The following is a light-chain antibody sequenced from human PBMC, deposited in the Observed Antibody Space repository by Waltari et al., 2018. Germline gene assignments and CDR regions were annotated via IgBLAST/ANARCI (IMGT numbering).Light chain of an antibody. CDR2: RVT. J-gene: IGLJ3*02. Sequence: QSALSQPASVSGSPGQSITISCTGTSSDVGRYYYVSWYQRHPNKAPRLIIYRVTDRPSGVSSRFSGSKSGNTASLTISGLQAEDEADYHCSSYSSGSTLVLFGGGTKLTVL. CDR1: SSDVGRYYY. V-gene: IGLV2-14*01. CDR3: SSYSSGSTLVL.